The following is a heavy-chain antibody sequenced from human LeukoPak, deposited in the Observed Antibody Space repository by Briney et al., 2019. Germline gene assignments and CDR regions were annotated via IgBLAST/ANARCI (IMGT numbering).Heavy chain of an antibody. D-gene: IGHD4-23*01. J-gene: IGHJ6*02. V-gene: IGHV4-30-2*01. CDR3: ARAGNSGVGLGYGMDV. Sequence: SETLSLTCAVSGGSISSGGYSWSWIRQPPGKGLEWIGYIYHSGSTYYNPSLKSRVTISVDRSKNQFSLKLSSVTAADTAVYYCARAGNSGVGLGYGMDVWGQGTTVTVSS. CDR2: IYHSGST. CDR1: GGSISSGGYS.